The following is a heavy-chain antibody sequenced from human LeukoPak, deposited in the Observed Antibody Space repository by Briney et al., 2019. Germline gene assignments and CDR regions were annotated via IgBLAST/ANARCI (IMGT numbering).Heavy chain of an antibody. J-gene: IGHJ4*02. V-gene: IGHV3-53*01. CDR2: IYSGGST. D-gene: IGHD4-17*01. CDR1: GFTVSSNY. Sequence: PGGSLRLSCAASGFTVSSNYMSWVRQAPGKGLEWVSVIYSGGSTYYADSVKGRFTISRDNSKNTLYLQMNSLRAEDTAVYYCVTDYGDSMGFDYWGQGTLVTVSS. CDR3: VTDYGDSMGFDY.